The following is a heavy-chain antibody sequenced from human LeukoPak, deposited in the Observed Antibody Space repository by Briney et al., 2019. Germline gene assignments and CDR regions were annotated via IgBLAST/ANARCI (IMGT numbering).Heavy chain of an antibody. D-gene: IGHD3-3*01. V-gene: IGHV4-59*01. CDR3: ARVHTIFGVVIIQNAFDI. Sequence: SETLSLTCTVSGGSISSYYWSWIRQPPGKGLEWIGYIYYSGSTNYNPSLKSRVTISVDTSKNQFSLKLSSVTAADTAVYYCARVHTIFGVVIIQNAFDIWGQGTMVTVSS. CDR2: IYYSGST. CDR1: GGSISSYY. J-gene: IGHJ3*02.